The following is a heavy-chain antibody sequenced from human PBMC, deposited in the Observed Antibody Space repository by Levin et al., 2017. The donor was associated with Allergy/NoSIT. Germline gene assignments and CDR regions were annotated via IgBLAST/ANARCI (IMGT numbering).Heavy chain of an antibody. J-gene: IGHJ4*02. CDR3: ASVLTQISTGGRFDS. D-gene: IGHD3-10*01. V-gene: IGHV3-7*01. CDR2: IKQDESEK. Sequence: PGGSLRLSCAASGFTFSNFWMSWVRQAPGKGLEWVANIKQDESEKYYVASVKGRFTISRDNAKNSLHLQMNSLRAEDTAVYFCASVLTQISTGGRFDSWGQGTLVIVSS. CDR1: GFTFSNFW.